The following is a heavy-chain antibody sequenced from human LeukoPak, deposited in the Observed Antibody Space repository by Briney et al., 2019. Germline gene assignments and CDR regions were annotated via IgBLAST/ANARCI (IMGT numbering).Heavy chain of an antibody. CDR1: GGSISSGSYY. Sequence: PSQTLSLTCTVSGGSISSGSYYWSWIRQPAGKGLEWIGRIYTSGSTNYNPSLKSRVTISVDTSKNQFSLKLSSVTAADTAVYYCARGGITGTRVWLDPWGQGTLVTVSS. V-gene: IGHV4-61*02. CDR3: ARGGITGTRVWLDP. CDR2: IYTSGST. J-gene: IGHJ5*02. D-gene: IGHD1-7*01.